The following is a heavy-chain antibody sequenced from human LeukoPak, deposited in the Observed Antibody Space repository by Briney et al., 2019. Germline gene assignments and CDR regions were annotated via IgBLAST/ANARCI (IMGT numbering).Heavy chain of an antibody. CDR1: GFTFNTYW. D-gene: IGHD3-22*01. V-gene: IGHV3-7*01. J-gene: IGHJ3*02. Sequence: GGSLRLSCAASGFTFNTYWMTWVRQAPGRGLEWVANVRQDGGEGHYVDSVKGRLTVSRDNAENSLYLQLNSLRVEDTAVYYCARDILTYYYDSSGYFWDAFDIWGQGTMVTVSS. CDR3: ARDILTYYYDSSGYFWDAFDI. CDR2: VRQDGGEG.